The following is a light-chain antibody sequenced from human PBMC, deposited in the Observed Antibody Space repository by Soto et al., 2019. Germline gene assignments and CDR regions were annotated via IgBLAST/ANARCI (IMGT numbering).Light chain of an antibody. V-gene: IGLV1-36*01. J-gene: IGLJ2*01. CDR3: AAWDDSLKGPV. CDR1: SSNIGNNG. CDR2: YDD. Sequence: QAVVTQPPSVSEAPRQRVTISCSGSSSNIGNNGVNWYQQLPGKAPKLLIYYDDLLPSGVSDRFSGSKSGTSASLAISGLQSEDEADYYCAAWDDSLKGPVFGGGTQLTVL.